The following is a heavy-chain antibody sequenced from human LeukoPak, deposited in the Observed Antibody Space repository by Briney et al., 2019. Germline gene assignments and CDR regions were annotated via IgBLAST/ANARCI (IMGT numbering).Heavy chain of an antibody. D-gene: IGHD3-9*01. CDR3: ARDGDYDILTGSYYFDY. CDR1: GGTFSSYA. CDR2: IIPILGIA. V-gene: IGHV1-69*04. J-gene: IGHJ4*02. Sequence: EASVKVSCKASGGTFSSYAISWVRQAPGQGLEWMGRIIPILGIANYAQKFQGRVTITADKSTSTAYMELSSLRSEDTAVYYCARDGDYDILTGSYYFDYWGQGTLVTVSS.